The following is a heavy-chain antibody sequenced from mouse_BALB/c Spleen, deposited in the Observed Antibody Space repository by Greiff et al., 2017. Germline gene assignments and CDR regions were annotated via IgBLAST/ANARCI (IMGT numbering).Heavy chain of an antibody. CDR2: IDPENGDT. V-gene: IGHV14-4*02. D-gene: IGHD2-2*01. Sequence: VQLQQSGAELVRSGASVKLSCTASGFNIKDYYMHWVKQRPEQGLEWIGWIDPENGDTEYAPKFQGKATMTADTSSNTAYLQLSSLTSEDTAVYYCNVHLYGYDGPYAMDYWGQGTSVTASS. CDR3: NVHLYGYDGPYAMDY. CDR1: GFNIKDYY. J-gene: IGHJ4*01.